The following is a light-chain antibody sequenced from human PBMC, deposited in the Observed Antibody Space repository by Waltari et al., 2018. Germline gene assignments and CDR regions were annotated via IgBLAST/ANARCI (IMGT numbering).Light chain of an antibody. CDR3: MQGTHWPYT. V-gene: IGKV2-30*01. Sequence: DVEMTQSPLSLPVTLGQPASISCRSSLSLVYSDGHTYLNWFHHWPGQSPRRLIFQVSNRDSGVPDRFSGSGSGTDFTLKISRVEAEDVGVYYCMQGTHWPYTFGQGTKLEIK. CDR1: LSLVYSDGHTY. J-gene: IGKJ2*01. CDR2: QVS.